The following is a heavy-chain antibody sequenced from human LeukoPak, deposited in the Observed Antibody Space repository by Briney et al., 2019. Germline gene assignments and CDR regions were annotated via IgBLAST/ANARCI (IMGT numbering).Heavy chain of an antibody. J-gene: IGHJ6*02. D-gene: IGHD6-13*01. V-gene: IGHV3-11*01. Sequence: GGSLRLSCAASGFTFSDYYMSWLRQAPGKGLEWVSYISSSGSTIYYADSVKGRFTISRDNAKNSLYLQMNNLRAEDTAVYYCAREGTDSSSWYPYYYYYYGMDVWGQGTTVTVSS. CDR1: GFTFSDYY. CDR3: AREGTDSSSWYPYYYYYYGMDV. CDR2: ISSSGSTI.